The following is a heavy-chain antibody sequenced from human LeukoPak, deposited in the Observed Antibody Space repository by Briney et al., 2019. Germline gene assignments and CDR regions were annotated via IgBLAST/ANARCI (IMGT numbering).Heavy chain of an antibody. CDR2: ISSSSSYT. D-gene: IGHD3-22*01. CDR1: GFTLSDYY. CDR3: AKDGPNYFDSSGSFDY. V-gene: IGHV3-11*05. J-gene: IGHJ4*02. Sequence: GGSLRLSCAASGFTLSDYYMSWIRQAPGKGLEWVSYISSSSSYTNYADSVKGRFTISRDSSKNTLYLQMNRLRAEDTAVYYCAKDGPNYFDSSGSFDYWGQGTLVTVSS.